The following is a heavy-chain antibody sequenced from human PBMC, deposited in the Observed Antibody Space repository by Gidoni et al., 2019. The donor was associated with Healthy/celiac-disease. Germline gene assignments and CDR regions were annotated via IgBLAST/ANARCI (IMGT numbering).Heavy chain of an antibody. D-gene: IGHD4-17*01. CDR2: ISGSGGSI. J-gene: IGHJ6*02. V-gene: IGHV3-23*01. CDR1: GFSFSRYP. Sequence: GGGLVQPGGSLRLSCAASGFSFSRYPMSWVLQAPGKGLGWVSAISGSGGSIYYADSVKGRFTISRDNSKNTLYLQMNSLRAEDTAVYYCAKDYRLRRAEAYGMDVWGQGTTVTVSS. CDR3: AKDYRLRRAEAYGMDV.